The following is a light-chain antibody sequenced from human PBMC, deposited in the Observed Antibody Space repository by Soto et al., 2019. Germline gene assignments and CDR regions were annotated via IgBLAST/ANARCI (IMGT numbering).Light chain of an antibody. J-gene: IGLJ1*01. CDR2: DVT. V-gene: IGLV2-8*01. Sequence: QDALTQSPSASWSPGHSVTISCTGTSSDIGGYNSVSWYQQHPGKAPKVMIYDVTKRPSGVPDRFSGSKSGNTASLTVSALQAEDEADYYCSSYTDRKNLVFGTGTKVTVL. CDR1: SSDIGGYNS. CDR3: SSYTDRKNLV.